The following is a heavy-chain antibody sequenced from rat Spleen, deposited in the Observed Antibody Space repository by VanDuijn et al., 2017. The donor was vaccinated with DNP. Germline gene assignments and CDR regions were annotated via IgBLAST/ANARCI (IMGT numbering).Heavy chain of an antibody. CDR1: GFSLTSYG. D-gene: IGHD1-4*01. J-gene: IGHJ4*01. V-gene: IGHV2-16*01. Sequence: QVQLKESGPGLVQPSQTLSLTCTVSGFSLTSYGVSWVRQPPGKGLEWIGAIWSGGSTDYNSALKSRLGISRDTSKSPVLLKMKSLQTEDTAMYVCARINYPGYVMDAWGQGASVTVSS. CDR3: ARINYPGYVMDA. CDR2: IWSGGST.